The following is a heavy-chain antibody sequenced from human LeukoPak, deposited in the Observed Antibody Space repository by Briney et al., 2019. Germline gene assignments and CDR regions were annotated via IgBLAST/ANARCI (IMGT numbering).Heavy chain of an antibody. Sequence: GGSLRLSCAASGFTFSSYAMSWVRQAPGKGLEWVSAISGSGGSTYYADSVKGRFTISRDNSKNTLYLQMNSLRAEDTAVYYWAKANRGYYFPNGMDVWGQGTTVTVSS. CDR1: GFTFSSYA. CDR2: ISGSGGST. V-gene: IGHV3-23*01. D-gene: IGHD3-22*01. CDR3: AKANRGYYFPNGMDV. J-gene: IGHJ6*02.